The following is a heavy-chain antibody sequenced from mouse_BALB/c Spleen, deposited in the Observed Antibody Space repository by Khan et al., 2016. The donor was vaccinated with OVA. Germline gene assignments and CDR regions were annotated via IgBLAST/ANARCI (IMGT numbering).Heavy chain of an antibody. Sequence: VQLQESGAELAKPGASVKMSCKASGYTFTNYWMHWVKQRPGQGLEWIGYINPSTGYTEYNQRFKDKATLTADKSSSTAYMQLSSLTADASAVYYCTNHGSSSAWLTYWGQGTLVTVSA. CDR2: INPSTGYT. D-gene: IGHD1-1*01. CDR1: GYTFTNYW. V-gene: IGHV1-7*01. J-gene: IGHJ3*01. CDR3: TNHGSSSAWLTY.